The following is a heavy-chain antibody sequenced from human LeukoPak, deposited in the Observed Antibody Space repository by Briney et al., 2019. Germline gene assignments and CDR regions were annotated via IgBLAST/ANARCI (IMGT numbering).Heavy chain of an antibody. CDR2: INAGNGNT. D-gene: IGHD2-15*01. CDR1: GYTFTSYA. V-gene: IGHV1-3*01. J-gene: IGHJ4*02. Sequence: ASVKVSCKASGYTFTSYAMHWVRQAPGQRLEWMGWINAGNGNTKYSQKFQGRVTITRDTSASTAYMELSSLRSEDTAVYYCARDPGDCSGGSRYGPLYYFDYWGQGTLVTVSS. CDR3: ARDPGDCSGGSRYGPLYYFDY.